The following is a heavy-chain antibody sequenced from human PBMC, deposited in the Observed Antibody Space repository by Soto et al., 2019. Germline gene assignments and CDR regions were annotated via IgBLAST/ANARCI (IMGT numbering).Heavy chain of an antibody. D-gene: IGHD3-10*01. CDR1: GYTFTSYG. CDR3: ARDLKGYCSSTSCLNVLLWFGELSRPLDY. Sequence: ASVKVSCKASGYTFTSYGISWVRQAPGQGLEWMGWISAYNGNTNYAQKLQGRVTMTTDTSTSTAYMELRSLRSDDTAVYYCARDLKGYCSSTSCLNVLLWFGELSRPLDYWGQGTLVTVSS. CDR2: ISAYNGNT. J-gene: IGHJ4*02. V-gene: IGHV1-18*01.